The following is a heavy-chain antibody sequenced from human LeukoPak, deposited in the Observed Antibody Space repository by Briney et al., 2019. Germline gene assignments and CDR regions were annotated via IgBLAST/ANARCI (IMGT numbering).Heavy chain of an antibody. CDR1: GYTFTSYY. Sequence: ASVPVSCQAPGYTFTSYYMHWVRQAPGQGLEWMGIINPSGGSTSYAQKFQGRVTMTRDTCRSTVYMELSRLRSEDTAVYYCGRGSSGWYSVAYWGQGTLVTVSS. J-gene: IGHJ4*02. CDR3: GRGSSGWYSVAY. CDR2: INPSGGST. V-gene: IGHV1-46*01. D-gene: IGHD6-19*01.